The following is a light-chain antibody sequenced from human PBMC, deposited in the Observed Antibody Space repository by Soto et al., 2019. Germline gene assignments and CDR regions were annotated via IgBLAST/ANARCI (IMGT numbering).Light chain of an antibody. CDR2: DAS. CDR3: HQRQYWPPIT. J-gene: IGKJ5*01. V-gene: IGKV3-11*01. CDR1: LSVSVY. Sequence: VVLTQSPATLSLSPGERATLSCRTSLSVSVYLDWYQQKPGQAPRLLISDASNRATGIPARFSGSGSGTDFTLTISSLEPEDFAAYYCHQRQYWPPITFGQGTRVEIK.